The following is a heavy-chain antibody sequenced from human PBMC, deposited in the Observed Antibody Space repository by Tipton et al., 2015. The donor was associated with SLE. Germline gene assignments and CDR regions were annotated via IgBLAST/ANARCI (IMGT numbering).Heavy chain of an antibody. D-gene: IGHD6-25*01. CDR1: GFPFVNYA. CDR2: ITWNSDNI. J-gene: IGHJ4*02. CDR3: ATYSSGWSPHDY. Sequence: SLRLSCAASGFPFVNYAMQWVRQAPGKGLEWVSTITWNSDNIDYAHSVRGRFTISRDNARKSLYLQMNSLRREDSARYYCATYSSGWSPHDYWGQGTLVTVSS. V-gene: IGHV3-9*01.